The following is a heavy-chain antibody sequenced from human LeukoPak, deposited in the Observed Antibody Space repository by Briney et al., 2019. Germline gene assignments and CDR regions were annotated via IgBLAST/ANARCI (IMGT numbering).Heavy chain of an antibody. CDR3: ARARFETTVTALVRKKNYYYYYMDV. CDR2: IKQDGSGK. CDR1: GFTLIGYW. D-gene: IGHD4-17*01. J-gene: IGHJ6*03. Sequence: GGSLRLSCAASGFTLIGYWMTWVRQAPGKGLEWVANIKQDGSGKYYVDSVKGRFTISRDNAKNSLYLQMNSLRVEDTAVYYCARARFETTVTALVRKKNYYYYYMDVWGKGTTVTISS. V-gene: IGHV3-7*01.